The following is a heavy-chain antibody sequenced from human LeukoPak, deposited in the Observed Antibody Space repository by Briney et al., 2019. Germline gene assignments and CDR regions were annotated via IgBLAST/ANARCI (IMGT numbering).Heavy chain of an antibody. Sequence: GGSLRLSCAASGFTFSSYAMSWVRQAPGKGLEWVSAISGSGGSTYYADSVKGRFTISRDNSKNTLYLQMNSLRAEDTAVYYCAKAPSPGPLGTYFDYWGQGTLVTVSS. V-gene: IGHV3-23*01. J-gene: IGHJ4*02. CDR3: AKAPSPGPLGTYFDY. D-gene: IGHD1-1*01. CDR1: GFTFSSYA. CDR2: ISGSGGST.